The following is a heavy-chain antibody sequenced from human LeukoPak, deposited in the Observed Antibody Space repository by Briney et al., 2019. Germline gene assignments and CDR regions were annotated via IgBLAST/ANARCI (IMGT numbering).Heavy chain of an antibody. CDR3: AKAQDYYDSSGYYDLDY. CDR2: ISYDGSNK. V-gene: IGHV3-30*18. J-gene: IGHJ4*02. Sequence: GGSLRLSCAASGFTFRSYGMHWVRQAPGKGLEWVAVISYDGSNKYYADSVKGRFTISRDNSKNTLYLQMNSLGAEDTAVYYCAKAQDYYDSSGYYDLDYWGQGTLVTVSS. CDR1: GFTFRSYG. D-gene: IGHD3-22*01.